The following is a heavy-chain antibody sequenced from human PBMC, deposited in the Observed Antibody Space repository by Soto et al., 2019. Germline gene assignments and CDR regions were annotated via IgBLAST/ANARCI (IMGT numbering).Heavy chain of an antibody. Sequence: GGSLRISCAAPGFNFRYYAMTWVRQAPGEGLEWVSSINDNGDSTHYADSVKGRFTISRDNSKNTLYLQMNSLTAEDTAVYFCAKASNSSPWFDSWLESWGQGTLVTVSS. V-gene: IGHV3-23*01. J-gene: IGHJ5*01. CDR2: INDNGDST. CDR3: AKASNSSPWFDSWLES. CDR1: GFNFRYYA. D-gene: IGHD6-6*01.